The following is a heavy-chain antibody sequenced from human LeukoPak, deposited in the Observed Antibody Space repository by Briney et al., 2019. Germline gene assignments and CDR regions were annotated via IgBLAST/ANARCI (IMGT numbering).Heavy chain of an antibody. D-gene: IGHD5-18*01. Sequence: GGSLRLSCAASGFTFSSYSMNWVRHAPGKGLEWVSSISSSSSYIHYADSVKGRFTIPRDNAKNSLYLQMNSLRAEDTAVYYCARGVSTGGYSYGSASYDAFDIWGEGTMVTVSS. V-gene: IGHV3-21*01. CDR2: ISSSSSYI. CDR1: GFTFSSYS. CDR3: ARGVSTGGYSYGSASYDAFDI. J-gene: IGHJ3*02.